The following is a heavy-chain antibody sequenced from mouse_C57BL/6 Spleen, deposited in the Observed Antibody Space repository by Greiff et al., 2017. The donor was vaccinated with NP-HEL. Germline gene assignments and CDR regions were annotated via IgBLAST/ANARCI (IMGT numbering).Heavy chain of an antibody. V-gene: IGHV1-82*01. Sequence: VQLQESGPELVKPGASVKISCKASGYAFSSSWMNWVKQRPGKGLEWIGRIYPGDGDTNYNGKFKGKATLTADKSSSTAYMQLSSLTSEDSAVYFCARAYDYDGDAMDYWGQGTSVTVSS. J-gene: IGHJ4*01. CDR2: IYPGDGDT. CDR1: GYAFSSSW. CDR3: ARAYDYDGDAMDY. D-gene: IGHD2-4*01.